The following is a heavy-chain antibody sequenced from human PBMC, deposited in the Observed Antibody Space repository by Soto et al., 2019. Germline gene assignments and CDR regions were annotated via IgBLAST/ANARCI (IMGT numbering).Heavy chain of an antibody. V-gene: IGHV3-73*01. J-gene: IGHJ6*02. D-gene: IGHD2-2*01. CDR3: TRSRWGYCSSTSCPKGMDV. Sequence: GGSLRLSCAASGFTFSGSAIHWVRQASGKGLEWVGRIRSKANSYATAYAASVKGRFTISRDDSKNTAYLQMNSLKTEDTAVYYCTRSRWGYCSSTSCPKGMDVWGQGTTVTVSS. CDR1: GFTFSGSA. CDR2: IRSKANSYAT.